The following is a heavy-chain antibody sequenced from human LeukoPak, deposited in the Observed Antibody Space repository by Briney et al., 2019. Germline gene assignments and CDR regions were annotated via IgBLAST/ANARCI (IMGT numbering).Heavy chain of an antibody. Sequence: SETLSLTCTVSGGSISSGGYYWSWIRQHPGKGLEWIGYIYYSGSTYYNPSLKSRVTISVDTSKNQFSLKLSSVTAADTAVYYCARRRLRPEAFDIWGQGTMVTVSS. D-gene: IGHD4-17*01. CDR3: ARRRLRPEAFDI. V-gene: IGHV4-31*03. CDR2: IYYSGST. CDR1: GGSISSGGYY. J-gene: IGHJ3*02.